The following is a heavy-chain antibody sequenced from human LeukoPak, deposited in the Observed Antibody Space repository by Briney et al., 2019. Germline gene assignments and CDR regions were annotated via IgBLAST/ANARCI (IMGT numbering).Heavy chain of an antibody. J-gene: IGHJ6*03. D-gene: IGHD1-14*01. CDR3: ARDRGNQRGYYYYYMDV. CDR1: GFTFSSYT. CDR2: ISSSSSYI. Sequence: GGSLRLSCAASGFTFSSYTMNWVRQAPGKGLEWVSSISSSSSYIYYADSAKGRFTISRDNAKNSLYLQMNSLRAEDTAVYYCARDRGNQRGYYYYYMDVWGKGTTVTVSS. V-gene: IGHV3-21*01.